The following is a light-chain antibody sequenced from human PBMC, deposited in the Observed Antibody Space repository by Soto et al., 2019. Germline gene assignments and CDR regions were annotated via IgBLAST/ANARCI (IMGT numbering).Light chain of an antibody. J-gene: IGLJ7*01. CDR1: SSNIGAGYD. CDR3: AAWDDSLKEPV. Sequence: QPVLTQPPSVSGAPGQRVTISCTGSSSNIGAGYDVHWYQQLPGTAPKLLIYSNSQRPSGVPDRFSGSKSGTAASLAISGLQSEDEADYYCAAWDDSLKEPVFGGGTQLTVL. V-gene: IGLV1-40*01. CDR2: SNS.